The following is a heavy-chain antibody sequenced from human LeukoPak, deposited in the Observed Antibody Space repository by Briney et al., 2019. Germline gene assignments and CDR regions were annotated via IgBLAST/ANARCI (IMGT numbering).Heavy chain of an antibody. CDR1: GYTISNYW. D-gene: IGHD3-3*02. J-gene: IGHJ4*02. Sequence: GGSLRLSCAASGYTISNYWMAWVRQAPGKGLEWVANIKPDGSEKYYVGSVKGRFTVSRDNTKNSLYLQMNSLRVEDTALYYCARWWATSASIFIDYWGQGTLVTVSS. V-gene: IGHV3-7*01. CDR3: ARWWATSASIFIDY. CDR2: IKPDGSEK.